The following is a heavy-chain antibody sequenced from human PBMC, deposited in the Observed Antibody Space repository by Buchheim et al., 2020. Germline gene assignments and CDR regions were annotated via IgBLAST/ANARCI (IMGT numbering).Heavy chain of an antibody. CDR3: VKSRSGYYPRNYYFYMHV. Sequence: QVQLVESGGGVVQPGGSLRLSCGVSGFTFRNYGMHWARQAPGKGLEWVAVISEDGRNKYYTDSVKGRFTISRDNSKSTVELQINSVRREDTAVYYCVKSRSGYYPRNYYFYMHVWGKGTT. D-gene: IGHD3-3*01. CDR1: GFTFRNYG. J-gene: IGHJ6*03. V-gene: IGHV3-30*18. CDR2: ISEDGRNK.